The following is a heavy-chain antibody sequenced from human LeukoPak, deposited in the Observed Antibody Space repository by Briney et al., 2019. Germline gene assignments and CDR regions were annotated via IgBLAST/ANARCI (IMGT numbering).Heavy chain of an antibody. Sequence: PGGSLRLSCAASGFTFSSYSMNWVRQAPGKGLEWVSSISSSSSYIYYADSVKGRFTISRDNAKNSLYLQMNSLRAEDTAVYYCARDFPYVGWGDYYYYGMDVWGQGTTVTVSS. J-gene: IGHJ6*02. CDR2: ISSSSSYI. CDR3: ARDFPYVGWGDYYYYGMDV. D-gene: IGHD3-10*01. V-gene: IGHV3-21*01. CDR1: GFTFSSYS.